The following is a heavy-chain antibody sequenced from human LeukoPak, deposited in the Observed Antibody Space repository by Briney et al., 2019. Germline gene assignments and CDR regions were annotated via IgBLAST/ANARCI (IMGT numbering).Heavy chain of an antibody. Sequence: PSETLSLSCTVSGDSVSSSNYYWAYIRQPPGKGLEWIGNIYYSGSTYYNPSLKSRLTISVDTSRNQFSLKLTSVTAADTAVYYCARRGYYYDSSGYFHYYMDVWGKGTTVTISS. CDR2: IYYSGST. CDR1: GDSVSSSNYY. CDR3: ARRGYYYDSSGYFHYYMDV. D-gene: IGHD3-22*01. J-gene: IGHJ6*03. V-gene: IGHV4-39*01.